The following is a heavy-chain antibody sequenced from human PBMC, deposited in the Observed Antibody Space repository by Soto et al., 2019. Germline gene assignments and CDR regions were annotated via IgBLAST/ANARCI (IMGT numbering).Heavy chain of an antibody. CDR1: GFTFSSYA. J-gene: IGHJ6*02. D-gene: IGHD3-22*01. Sequence: GGSLRLSCAASGFTFSSYAMSWVRQAPGKGLEWVSAISGSGGSTYYADSVKGRFTISRDNSKNTLYLQMNSLRAEDTAVYYCAAIRGYNYYYGMDVWGQGTTVTVSS. CDR2: ISGSGGST. CDR3: AAIRGYNYYYGMDV. V-gene: IGHV3-23*01.